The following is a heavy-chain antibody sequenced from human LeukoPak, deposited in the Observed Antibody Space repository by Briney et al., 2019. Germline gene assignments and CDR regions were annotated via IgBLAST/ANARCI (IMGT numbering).Heavy chain of an antibody. CDR2: ISYDGSNK. D-gene: IGHD3-9*01. V-gene: IGHV3-30*18. CDR1: GFTFSSYG. J-gene: IGHJ1*01. Sequence: PGGSLRLSCAASGFTFSSYGMHWVSQAPGKGLEGVAVISYDGSNKYYADSVKGRFTISRDKSKDTLYLQVNSLGAEDTVVYYCAKDATASPYFHWFHNWGQGTQVTVSS. CDR3: AKDATASPYFHWFHN.